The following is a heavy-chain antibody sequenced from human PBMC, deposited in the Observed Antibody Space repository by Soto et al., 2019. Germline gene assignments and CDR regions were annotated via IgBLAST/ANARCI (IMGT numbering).Heavy chain of an antibody. V-gene: IGHV3-53*01. Sequence: DVQLVESGGGLIQPGESLRLSCAAFGLTISGKKYVAWVRQAPGKGLEWVSALYDVDASFYADSVTGRFTTSSDSSKTNVYLQMNDLRPDDTAVYYCATWHEREHAFDVWGQGTTVTISS. CDR1: GLTISGKKY. CDR3: ATWHEREHAFDV. J-gene: IGHJ3*01. CDR2: LYDVDAS. D-gene: IGHD1-1*01.